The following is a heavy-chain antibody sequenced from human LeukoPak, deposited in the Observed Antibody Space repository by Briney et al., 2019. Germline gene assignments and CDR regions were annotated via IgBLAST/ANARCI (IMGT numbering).Heavy chain of an antibody. CDR2: INCKSGGT. D-gene: IGHD3-16*01. Sequence: ASVKVSCKASGYTFTGYYMHWVRQAPGQGLEWMGWINCKSGGTNYAQKFQGRVTMTRDTSISTAYMELSSLRSEDTAVYYCARAFRETFTTRGSWFDPWGQGTLVTVSS. V-gene: IGHV1-2*02. J-gene: IGHJ5*02. CDR1: GYTFTGYY. CDR3: ARAFRETFTTRGSWFDP.